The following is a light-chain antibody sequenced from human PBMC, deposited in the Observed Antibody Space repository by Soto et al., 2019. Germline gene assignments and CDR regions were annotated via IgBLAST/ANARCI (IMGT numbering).Light chain of an antibody. CDR1: QDVDDY. CDR3: QQRSNWPLT. J-gene: IGKJ4*01. CDR2: DAS. V-gene: IGKV3-11*01. Sequence: EIVLTQSPATLSLSPGERASLSCRASQDVDDYLAWYQQKPGHPPRLLIYDASNRATGIPARFSGSGSGTDCTLTISSLEPEDFAVYYCQQRSNWPLTFGGGTKVEIK.